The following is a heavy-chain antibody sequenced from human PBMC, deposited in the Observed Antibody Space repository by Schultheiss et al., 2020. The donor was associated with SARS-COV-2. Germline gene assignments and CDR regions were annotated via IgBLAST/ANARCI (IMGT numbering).Heavy chain of an antibody. CDR1: GGSFSGYY. V-gene: IGHV4-34*01. J-gene: IGHJ4*02. CDR2: INHSGST. D-gene: IGHD3-10*01. CDR3: ARGTYAYGHPPGDY. Sequence: GSLRLSCAVYGGSFSGYYWSWIRQPPGKGLEWIGEINHSGSTNYNPSLKSRVTISVDTSKNQFSLKLSSVTAADTAVYYCARGTYAYGHPPGDYWGQGTLVTVSS.